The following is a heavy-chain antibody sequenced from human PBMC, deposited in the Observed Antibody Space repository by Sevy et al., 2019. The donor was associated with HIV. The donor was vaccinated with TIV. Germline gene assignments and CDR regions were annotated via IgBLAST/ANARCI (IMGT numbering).Heavy chain of an antibody. CDR2: ISYDVSSK. CDR1: GFIFSSYG. CDR3: VKGGVTWELLDY. Sequence: GGSLRLSCAASGFIFSSYGMHWVRQAPGKGLEWVTIISYDVSSKYYADSLKGRFTISRDNSENILYLQMNSLRTDDTAVYYCVKGGVTWELLDYWGQGTLVTVSS. J-gene: IGHJ4*02. D-gene: IGHD1-26*01. V-gene: IGHV3-30*18.